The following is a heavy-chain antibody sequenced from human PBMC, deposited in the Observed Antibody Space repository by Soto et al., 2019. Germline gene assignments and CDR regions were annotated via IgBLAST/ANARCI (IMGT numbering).Heavy chain of an antibody. V-gene: IGHV4-59*01. Sequence: SETLSLTCTVSGGSISSYYWSWIRQPPGKGLEWIGYIYYSGSTNYNPSLKSRVTISVDTSKNQFSLKLSSVTAADTAVYYCARVDFVLTLGLEPWAQGTVVTVFS. J-gene: IGHJ5*02. D-gene: IGHD2-8*01. CDR1: GGSISSYY. CDR2: IYYSGST. CDR3: ARVDFVLTLGLEP.